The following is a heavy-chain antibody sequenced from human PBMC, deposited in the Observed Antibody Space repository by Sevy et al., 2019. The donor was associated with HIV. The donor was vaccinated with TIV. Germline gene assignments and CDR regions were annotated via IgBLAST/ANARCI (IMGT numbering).Heavy chain of an antibody. V-gene: IGHV3-33*01. CDR3: ARDRRTHSSGWYRASGLGIVY. J-gene: IGHJ4*02. CDR1: GFTFSSYG. CDR2: IWYDGSNK. D-gene: IGHD6-19*01. Sequence: GGSLRLSCAASGFTFSSYGMHWVRQAPGKGLEWVAVIWYDGSNKYYADSGKGRFTISRDNSKNTLYLQMNSLRAEDTAVYYCARDRRTHSSGWYRASGLGIVYWGQGTLVTVSS.